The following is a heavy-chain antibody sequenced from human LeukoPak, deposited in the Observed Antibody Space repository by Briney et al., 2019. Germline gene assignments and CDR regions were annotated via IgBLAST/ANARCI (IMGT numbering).Heavy chain of an antibody. Sequence: SETLSLTCTVSGYSISSGSYWGWIRQPPVKGLEWIGSIYHSGSTYYNPSLKSRVTISVDTSKNQFSLNLSSVTAADTALYYCVRLKLTDSFDIWGQGTMVTVSS. CDR3: VRLKLTDSFDI. CDR2: IYHSGST. D-gene: IGHD1-1*01. CDR1: GYSISSGSY. J-gene: IGHJ3*02. V-gene: IGHV4-38-2*02.